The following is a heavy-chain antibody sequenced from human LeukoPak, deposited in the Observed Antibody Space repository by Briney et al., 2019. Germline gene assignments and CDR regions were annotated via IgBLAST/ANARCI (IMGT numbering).Heavy chain of an antibody. V-gene: IGHV3-23*01. CDR1: GFTFSRYA. Sequence: PGGSLRLSCAASGFTFSRYAMSWVRQAPGKGLEWVSAISGSGGTTYYADSVKGRFTISRDNSKSTLYLQTNSLRAEDTAVYYCAKEDCGVDCSTFDYWGQGTLVTVSS. CDR2: ISGSGGTT. J-gene: IGHJ4*02. D-gene: IGHD2-21*02. CDR3: AKEDCGVDCSTFDY.